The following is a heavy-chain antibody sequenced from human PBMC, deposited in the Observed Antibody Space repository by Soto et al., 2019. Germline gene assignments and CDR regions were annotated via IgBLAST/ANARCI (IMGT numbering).Heavy chain of an antibody. Sequence: EVQLLESGGGLVQPGGSLRLSCTTSGFMFTNFAMNWVRQAPGKGLEWVSGISGSGVSTYYADSVKGRFTISRDVSKNTLYLQMNSLRADVTAVYYCAKDRVPVAGRRYSFGSWGEGTLVTVSS. CDR2: ISGSGVST. CDR3: AKDRVPVAGRRYSFGS. D-gene: IGHD2-15*01. J-gene: IGHJ4*02. CDR1: GFMFTNFA. V-gene: IGHV3-23*01.